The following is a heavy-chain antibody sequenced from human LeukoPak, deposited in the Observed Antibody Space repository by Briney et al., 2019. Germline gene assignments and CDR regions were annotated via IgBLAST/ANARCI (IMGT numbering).Heavy chain of an antibody. D-gene: IGHD3-10*01. J-gene: IGHJ4*02. CDR1: GFTFSSYG. CDR3: AKDRSWSWDY. CDR2: IRNDGNNK. Sequence: QPGGSLRLSCAASGFTFSSYGMHWVRQAPGKGLEWVAYIRNDGNNKYYADSVKGRFTISRDNSKNTLYLQMNSLRTEDTAVYYCAKDRSWSWDYWGQGTLVTVSS. V-gene: IGHV3-30*02.